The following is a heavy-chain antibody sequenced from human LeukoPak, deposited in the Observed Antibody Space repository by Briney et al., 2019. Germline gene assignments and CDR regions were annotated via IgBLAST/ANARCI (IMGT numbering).Heavy chain of an antibody. CDR3: ARDILMYYSGSGEST. D-gene: IGHD3-10*01. Sequence: ASVKVSCKASGYTFTGYYMHWVRQAPGQGLEWMGWINPHSGGTNYAQKFQGRVTMTRDTSISTAYMELSRLRSDDTAVYYCARDILMYYSGSGESTWGQGTLVTVSS. CDR1: GYTFTGYY. CDR2: INPHSGGT. V-gene: IGHV1-2*02. J-gene: IGHJ5*02.